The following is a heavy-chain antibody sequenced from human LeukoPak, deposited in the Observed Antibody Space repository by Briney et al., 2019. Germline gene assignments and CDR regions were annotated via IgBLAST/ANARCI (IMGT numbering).Heavy chain of an antibody. CDR1: GGSISSGDYY. D-gene: IGHD3-10*01. J-gene: IGHJ5*02. CDR3: ARMTLWVGDQPGWFDP. CDR2: IYYSGST. V-gene: IGHV4-30-4*01. Sequence: PSQTLSLTCTVSGGSISSGDYYWSRIRQPPGKGVEWIGYIYYSGSTYYNPSLKSRVTISVDTSKNQFSMKLSSVTAADTAVYHCARMTLWVGDQPGWFDPWGQGTLVTVSS.